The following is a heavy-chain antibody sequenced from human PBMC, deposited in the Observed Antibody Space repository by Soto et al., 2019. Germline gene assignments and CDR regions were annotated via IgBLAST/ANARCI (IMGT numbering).Heavy chain of an antibody. J-gene: IGHJ1*01. Sequence: ASVKVSCKASGGTFSSYAISWVRQAPGQGLEWMGGIIPIFGTANYAQKFQGRVTITADESTSTAYMELSSLRSEDTAVYYCARDRGSAIPTPTGYFQHWGQGTLVTVSS. CDR2: IIPIFGTA. CDR3: ARDRGSAIPTPTGYFQH. V-gene: IGHV1-69*13. CDR1: GGTFSSYA. D-gene: IGHD6-25*01.